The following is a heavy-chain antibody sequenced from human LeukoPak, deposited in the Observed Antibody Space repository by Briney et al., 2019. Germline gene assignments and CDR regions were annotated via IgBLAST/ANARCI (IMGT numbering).Heavy chain of an antibody. CDR1: GFTVSSHY. D-gene: IGHD2-21*02. V-gene: IGHV3-66*01. CDR2: IYSGGST. Sequence: GGSLRLSCAASGFTVSSHYMSWVRQAPGKGLEWVSVIYSGGSTYYADSVKGRFTISRDNSKSTLYLQMNSLRAEDTAVYYCARDRGCGDCYPPANDAFDIWGQGTMVTVSS. J-gene: IGHJ3*02. CDR3: ARDRGCGDCYPPANDAFDI.